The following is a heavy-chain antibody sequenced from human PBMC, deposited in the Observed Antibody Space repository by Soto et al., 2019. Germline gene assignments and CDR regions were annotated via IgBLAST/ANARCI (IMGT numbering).Heavy chain of an antibody. CDR1: GFSFSSYW. Sequence: EVQLVQSGGGLVQPGGSLRLSCAASGFSFSSYWMXWXXXXXXXGPVWVSQIHLDGTTTNYADSVKGRFTISRDNXXXXXXXXXXXXXXXXXXXXXXXXXXXXXXSDYWGQGTLVTVSS. V-gene: IGHV3-74*01. J-gene: IGHJ4*02. CDR2: IHLDGTTT. CDR3: XXXXXXXXSDY.